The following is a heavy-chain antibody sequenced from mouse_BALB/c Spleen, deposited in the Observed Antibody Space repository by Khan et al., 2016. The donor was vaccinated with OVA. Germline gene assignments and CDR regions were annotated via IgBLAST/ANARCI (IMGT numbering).Heavy chain of an antibody. Sequence: EVELVESGGGLVQTGGSRKLSCAASGFTFSGFGMHWVRQAPEKGLEWVAYISSGSNSIYYADTVKGRFTISRDNPKHTLFLQMTSLRSEDTAMYYCARTSYYYFDYWGQGTTLTVSS. CDR3: ARTSYYYFDY. V-gene: IGHV5-17*02. CDR2: ISSGSNSI. CDR1: GFTFSGFG. J-gene: IGHJ2*01. D-gene: IGHD2-12*01.